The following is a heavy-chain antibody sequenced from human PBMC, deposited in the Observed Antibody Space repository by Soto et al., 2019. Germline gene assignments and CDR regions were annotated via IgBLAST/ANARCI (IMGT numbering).Heavy chain of an antibody. Sequence: QVQLMQSGAEVKKPGSSVKVSCKASGGTFSSYAISWVRQAPGQGLEWMGGIIPIFGTANYAQKFQGRVTITADESTSTAYMELSSLRSEDTAVYYCARVVDNWNYGTYYYYGMDVWGQGTTVTVSS. CDR1: GGTFSSYA. V-gene: IGHV1-69*01. CDR2: IIPIFGTA. D-gene: IGHD1-7*01. CDR3: ARVVDNWNYGTYYYYGMDV. J-gene: IGHJ6*02.